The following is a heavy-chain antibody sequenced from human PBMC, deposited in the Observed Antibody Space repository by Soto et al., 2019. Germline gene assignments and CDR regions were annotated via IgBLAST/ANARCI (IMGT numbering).Heavy chain of an antibody. J-gene: IGHJ4*02. D-gene: IGHD2-15*01. CDR3: AEGLTTRAFDF. V-gene: IGHV3-66*01. Sequence: PGGSLRLSCAASGFTVSSNYMSWVRQAPGKGLEWVSVIYSGGSTYYADSVKGRFTISRDNSKNTLYLQMNSLRAEDTAVYYCAEGLTTRAFDFWGQGTPVTVSS. CDR1: GFTVSSNY. CDR2: IYSGGST.